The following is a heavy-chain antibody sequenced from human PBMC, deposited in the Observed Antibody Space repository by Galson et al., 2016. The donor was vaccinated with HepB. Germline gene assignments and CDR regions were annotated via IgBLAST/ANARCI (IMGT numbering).Heavy chain of an antibody. Sequence: SLRLSCAASGFTFRPYDMHWVRQAPGKGLEWVTSVSYDGETKFYADSVKGRFSISRDNSKNTVSLQMSGLRPEDTAVYYCPRELSGWPFDYWGQGTLVTVSS. CDR2: VSYDGETK. CDR1: GFTFRPYD. J-gene: IGHJ4*02. CDR3: PRELSGWPFDY. D-gene: IGHD6-19*01. V-gene: IGHV3-30*03.